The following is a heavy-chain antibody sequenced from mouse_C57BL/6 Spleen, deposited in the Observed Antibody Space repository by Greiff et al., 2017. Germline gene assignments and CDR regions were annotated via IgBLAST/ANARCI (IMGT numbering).Heavy chain of an antibody. CDR3: ARSPPPELYPFAY. Sequence: VQLQQSGAELVKPGASVKISCKASGYAFSSYWMNWVKQRPGKGLEWIGQIYPGDGDTNYNGKFKGKATLTADKSSSTAYMQLSSLTSEDSAVYFCARSPPPELYPFAYWGRGTLVSVSA. J-gene: IGHJ3*01. CDR1: GYAFSSYW. D-gene: IGHD2-12*01. CDR2: IYPGDGDT. V-gene: IGHV1-80*01.